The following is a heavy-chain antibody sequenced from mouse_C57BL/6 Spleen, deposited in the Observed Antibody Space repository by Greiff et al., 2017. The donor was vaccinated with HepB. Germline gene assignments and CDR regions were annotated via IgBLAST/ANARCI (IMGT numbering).Heavy chain of an antibody. D-gene: IGHD2-4*01. CDR1: GFTFTDYY. Sequence: EVHLVESGGGLVQPGGSLSLSCAASGFTFTDYYMSWVRQPPGKALEWLGFIRNKANGYTTEYSASVKGRFTISRDNSQSILYLQMNALRAEDSATYYCARSIYYDYDGHMDYWGQGTSVTVSS. J-gene: IGHJ4*01. V-gene: IGHV7-3*01. CDR3: ARSIYYDYDGHMDY. CDR2: IRNKANGYTT.